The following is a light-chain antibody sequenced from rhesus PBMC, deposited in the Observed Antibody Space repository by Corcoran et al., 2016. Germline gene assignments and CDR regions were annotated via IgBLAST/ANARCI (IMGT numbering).Light chain of an antibody. Sequence: DIQMTQSPSSLSASVVDRVTITCRASQGISHYLSWYQQKPGKAPKLLIYDASTLQSGVPSRFSGSGSVTDFTLTISSRQPEDFATYYCLKYNSDPYSVGQGTKVEIK. CDR2: DAS. CDR1: QGISHY. V-gene: IGKV1-43*02. CDR3: LKYNSDPYS. J-gene: IGKJ2*01.